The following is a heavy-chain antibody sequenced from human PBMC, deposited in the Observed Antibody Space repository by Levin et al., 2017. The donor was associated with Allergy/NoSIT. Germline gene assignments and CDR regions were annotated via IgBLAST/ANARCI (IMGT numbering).Heavy chain of an antibody. CDR1: GGSISNYY. J-gene: IGHJ4*02. Sequence: NPSETLSLTCTVSGGSISNYYWSWIRQPPGKGLEWIGFIYYSGTTSYNPSLKSRLTISVDTSENQFSLKLSSVTAADTTVYYCARHAARYYFDYWGQGTLVTVSS. CDR3: ARHAARYYFDY. D-gene: IGHD6-6*01. V-gene: IGHV4-59*08. CDR2: IYYSGTT.